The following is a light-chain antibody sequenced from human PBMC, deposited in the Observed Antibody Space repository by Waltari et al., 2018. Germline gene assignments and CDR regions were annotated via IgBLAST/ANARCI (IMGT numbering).Light chain of an antibody. Sequence: DIVVTQSPLPLPVTPGEPASISCRPSQSLLHRNGNNYLDWDLQKPGQSPQLLIYLGSNRASGVPDRFSGSGSGTDFTLRISRVEAEDVGVYYCMQSLQTLWTFGPGTKVEIK. CDR2: LGS. V-gene: IGKV2-28*01. CDR1: QSLLHRNGNNY. J-gene: IGKJ1*01. CDR3: MQSLQTLWT.